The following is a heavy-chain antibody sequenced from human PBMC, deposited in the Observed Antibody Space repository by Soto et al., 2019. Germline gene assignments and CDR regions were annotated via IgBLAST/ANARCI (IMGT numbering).Heavy chain of an antibody. CDR2: ISYDGSNK. J-gene: IGHJ6*02. V-gene: IGHV3-30-3*01. D-gene: IGHD3-22*01. CDR3: ARDLGDYYDSSGPGTMDV. Sequence: QVQLVESGGGVVQPGRSLRLSCAASGFTFSSYAMHWVRQAPGKGLEWVAVISYDGSNKYYADSVKGRFTISRDNSKNTLYLQMNSLRSEDTAVYYCARDLGDYYDSSGPGTMDVWGQGTTVTLSS. CDR1: GFTFSSYA.